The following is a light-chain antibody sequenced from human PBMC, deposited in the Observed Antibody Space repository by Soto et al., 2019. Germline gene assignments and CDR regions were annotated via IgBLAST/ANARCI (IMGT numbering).Light chain of an antibody. CDR1: SSNIGAGYD. CDR2: GNS. V-gene: IGLV1-40*01. Sequence: QLVLTQPPSVSGAPGQRVTISCTGSSSNIGAGYDVHWYQQLPGTAPKLLIYGNSNRPSGVPDRISGSKSGTSASLAITGLQAEDEADYYCQSYDSSHVVFGGGTKLTVL. J-gene: IGLJ2*01. CDR3: QSYDSSHVV.